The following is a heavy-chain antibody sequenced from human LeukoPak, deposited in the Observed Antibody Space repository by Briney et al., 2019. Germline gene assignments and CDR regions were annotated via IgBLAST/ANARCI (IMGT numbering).Heavy chain of an antibody. CDR1: GGSFSGYY. Sequence: PSETLSLTCAVYGGSFSGYYWSWIRQPPGKGLEWIGEINHSGSTNYNPSLKSRVTIPVDTSKNQFSLKLSSVTAADTAVYYCARGVNYDFWSGYYTWVGYYYYYMDVWGKGTTVTVSS. D-gene: IGHD3-3*01. CDR3: ARGVNYDFWSGYYTWVGYYYYYMDV. CDR2: INHSGST. J-gene: IGHJ6*03. V-gene: IGHV4-34*01.